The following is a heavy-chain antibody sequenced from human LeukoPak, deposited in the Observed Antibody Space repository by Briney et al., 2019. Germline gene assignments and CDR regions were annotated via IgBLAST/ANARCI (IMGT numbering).Heavy chain of an antibody. Sequence: ASVKVSCKTSGYSFTNYYMHWVRQAPGQGLEWMGMINPRGGTTSQPQKFQGRVTITRDTYTSTVYMELSSLRSEDTAVYFCARNLSGSYHMYYFDYWGQGTLVTVSS. CDR1: GYSFTNYY. CDR3: ARNLSGSYHMYYFDY. D-gene: IGHD1-26*01. V-gene: IGHV1-46*01. CDR2: INPRGGTT. J-gene: IGHJ4*02.